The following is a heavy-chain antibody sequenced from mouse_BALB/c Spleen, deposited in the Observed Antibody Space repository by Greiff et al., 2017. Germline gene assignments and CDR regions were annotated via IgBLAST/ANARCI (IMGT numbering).Heavy chain of an antibody. Sequence: EVKLQESGAELVKPGASVKLSCTASGFNIKDTYMHWVKQRPEQGLEWIGRIDPANGNTKYDPKFQGKATITADTSSNTAYLQLSSLTSEDTAVYYCASSRYGNYLFDYWGQGTTLTVSS. D-gene: IGHD2-10*02. CDR3: ASSRYGNYLFDY. V-gene: IGHV14-3*02. J-gene: IGHJ2*01. CDR2: IDPANGNT. CDR1: GFNIKDTY.